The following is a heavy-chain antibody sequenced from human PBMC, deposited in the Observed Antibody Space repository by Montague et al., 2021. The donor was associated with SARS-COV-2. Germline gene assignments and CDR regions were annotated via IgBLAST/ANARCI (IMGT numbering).Heavy chain of an antibody. CDR2: INHSGST. V-gene: IGHV4-34*01. D-gene: IGHD6-13*01. Sequence: SESLSLTYAVYGGSFSGYYWSWIRQPPGKGLEWIGEINHSGSTNYNPSLKSRVTISVDTSKNQFSLKLSSVTAADTAVYYCARDRYSSSWYGQKYYSDYWGQGTLVTVSS. CDR1: GGSFSGYY. J-gene: IGHJ4*02. CDR3: ARDRYSSSWYGQKYYSDY.